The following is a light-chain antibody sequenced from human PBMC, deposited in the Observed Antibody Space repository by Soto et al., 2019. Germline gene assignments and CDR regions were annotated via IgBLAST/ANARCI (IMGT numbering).Light chain of an antibody. CDR3: QQSHGIPYT. V-gene: IGKV1-39*01. CDR2: AAS. CDR1: QSISTY. J-gene: IGKJ2*01. Sequence: DIPMTQSPSSLSAAVGDRVTITCRASQSISTYLNWYQQKPGKAPNLLIYAASNLQSGVPSRFSGSGSGTDFTLTISSLQPEDFASYYCQQSHGIPYTFGQGTKLEIK.